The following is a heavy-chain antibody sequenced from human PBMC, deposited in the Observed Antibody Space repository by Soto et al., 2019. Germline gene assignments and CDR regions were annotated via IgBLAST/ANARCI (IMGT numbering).Heavy chain of an antibody. CDR1: GYSISSGYY. J-gene: IGHJ4*02. CDR2: IYHSGST. D-gene: IGHD3-16*01. Sequence: SETLSLTCAVSGYSISSGYYWGWIRQPPGKGLEWIGSIYHSGSTYYNPSLKSRVTISVDTSKNQFSLKLSSVTAADTAVYYCARAPDTYDYVWGSFFDYWGQGTLVTVSS. CDR3: ARAPDTYDYVWGSFFDY. V-gene: IGHV4-38-2*01.